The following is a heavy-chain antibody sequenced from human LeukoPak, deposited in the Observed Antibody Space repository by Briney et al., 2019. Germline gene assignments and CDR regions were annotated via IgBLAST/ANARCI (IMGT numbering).Heavy chain of an antibody. CDR2: ISSSSSTI. CDR1: GFTFSSYS. V-gene: IGHV3-48*02. D-gene: IGHD4-17*01. J-gene: IGHJ5*02. Sequence: GGTLRLSYAASGFTFSSYSMNWVRQAPGKGLEWVSYISSSSSTIYYADSVKGRFTISRDNAKNSLYLQMTSLRDEDTAVYYCARDPSGGDYVFLTWWFDPWGQGTLVTVSS. CDR3: ARDPSGGDYVFLTWWFDP.